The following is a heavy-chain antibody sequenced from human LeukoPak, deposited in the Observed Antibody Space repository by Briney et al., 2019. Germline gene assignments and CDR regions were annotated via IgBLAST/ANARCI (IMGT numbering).Heavy chain of an antibody. CDR1: GFTFSSYG. Sequence: PGRSLRLSCAASGFTFSSYGMHWVRQAPGKGLEWVAVIWYDGSNKYYADSVKGRFTISRDNSKNTLYLQMNSLRAEDTAVYYCAKSGSYGYSYFDYWGQGTLVSLSS. J-gene: IGHJ4*02. D-gene: IGHD5-18*01. CDR3: AKSGSYGYSYFDY. V-gene: IGHV3-33*06. CDR2: IWYDGSNK.